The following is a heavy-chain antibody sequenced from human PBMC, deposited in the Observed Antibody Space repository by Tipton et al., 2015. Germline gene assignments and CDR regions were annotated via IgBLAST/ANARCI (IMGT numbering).Heavy chain of an antibody. J-gene: IGHJ4*02. Sequence: TLSLTCSISAGSISTYCWSWIRQPAGKGLEWIGRIFTSGTPNYNPSLKSRVAISVDASKNQFSLELKSVTAADTAMYYCARGGVAAAGTFDFWGQGTLVTVSS. CDR3: ARGGVAAAGTFDF. CDR1: AGSISTYC. D-gene: IGHD2-15*01. V-gene: IGHV4-4*07. CDR2: IFTSGTP.